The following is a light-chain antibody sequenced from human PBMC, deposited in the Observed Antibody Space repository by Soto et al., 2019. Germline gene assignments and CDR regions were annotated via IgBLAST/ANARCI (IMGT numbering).Light chain of an antibody. CDR2: KAS. CDR1: QSISSL. CDR3: QQYSDYPVT. Sequence: DIQMTQSPSTLSASVGDRVTLTCRASQSISSLLAWYQQKPGKAPKFLIYKASGLESGVPSRFSGSGSGTEFTLTISGLQPDDFATYYCQQYSDYPVTFGQGTKLEIK. V-gene: IGKV1-5*03. J-gene: IGKJ2*01.